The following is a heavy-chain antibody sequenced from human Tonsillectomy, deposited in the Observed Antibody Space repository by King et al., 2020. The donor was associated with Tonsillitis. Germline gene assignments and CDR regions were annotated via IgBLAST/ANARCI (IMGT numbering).Heavy chain of an antibody. J-gene: IGHJ3*02. CDR1: GITFSKYW. Sequence: VQLVESGGGLVQPGESLTLSCAASGITFSKYWMTWVRQAPGKGLEWVANIKTDGSVTQYVDSVKGRFTISRDNAKNSLYLQMNNLRAADTAVYYCARDTNYVDSAIYYDVFDIWGQGITVIVSS. CDR3: ARDTNYVDSAIYYDVFDI. CDR2: IKTDGSVT. V-gene: IGHV3-7*01. D-gene: IGHD3-10*01.